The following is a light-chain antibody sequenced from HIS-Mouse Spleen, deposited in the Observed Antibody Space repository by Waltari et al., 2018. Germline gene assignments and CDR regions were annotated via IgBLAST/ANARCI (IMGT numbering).Light chain of an antibody. V-gene: IGLV2-23*01. CDR2: EGS. CDR1: SSDVGGYNL. CDR3: CSYAGSSTYWV. Sequence: QSALTQPASVSGSPGQSITISCTGTSSDVGGYNLVSWYQQHTGKAPKLMIYEGSKRPSGVSNRFSGSKSGNTASLTISGLQAEDEADYYCCSYAGSSTYWVFGGGTKLTVL. J-gene: IGLJ3*02.